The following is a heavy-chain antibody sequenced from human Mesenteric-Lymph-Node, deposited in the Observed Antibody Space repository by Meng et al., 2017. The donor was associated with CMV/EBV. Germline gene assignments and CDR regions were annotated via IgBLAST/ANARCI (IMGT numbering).Heavy chain of an antibody. CDR1: FTFSDSY. Sequence: FTFSDSYMGWIRPAPGKGLEWVSSISSSGSTIYYGDSVKGRFTISRDNAKNSLYLQMNSLRAEDTAVYYCARTYCSSTSCPPGDFQHWGQGTLVTVSS. V-gene: IGHV3-11*01. CDR3: ARTYCSSTSCPPGDFQH. D-gene: IGHD2-2*01. J-gene: IGHJ1*01. CDR2: ISSSGSTI.